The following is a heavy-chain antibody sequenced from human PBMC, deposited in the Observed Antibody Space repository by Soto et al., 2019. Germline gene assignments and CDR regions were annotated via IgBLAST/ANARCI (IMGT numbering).Heavy chain of an antibody. CDR2: INPNSGGT. V-gene: IGHV1-2*04. CDR3: ARDQGSDFWSGRDYYMVV. Sequence: ASVKVSCKASGYTFTGYYMHWVRQAPGQGLEWMGWINPNSGGTNYAQKFQGWVTMTRDTSISTAYMELSRLRSDDTAVYYCARDQGSDFWSGRDYYMVVWCKGTTVPVSS. CDR1: GYTFTGYY. J-gene: IGHJ6*03. D-gene: IGHD3-3*01.